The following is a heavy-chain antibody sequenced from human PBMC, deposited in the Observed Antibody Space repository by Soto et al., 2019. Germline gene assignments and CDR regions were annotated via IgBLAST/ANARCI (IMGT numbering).Heavy chain of an antibody. CDR1: GYAHTELS. CDR3: ARAYYGSGSYYIDY. CDR2: FDPEDGET. D-gene: IGHD3-10*01. J-gene: IGHJ4*02. V-gene: IGHV1-24*01. Sequence: GASVKVSCKVSGYAHTELSMHWVRQAPGKGLEWMGGFDPEDGETIYAQKFQGRVTMTEDTSTDTAYMELSSLRSEDTAVYYCARAYYGSGSYYIDYWGQGTLVTVSS.